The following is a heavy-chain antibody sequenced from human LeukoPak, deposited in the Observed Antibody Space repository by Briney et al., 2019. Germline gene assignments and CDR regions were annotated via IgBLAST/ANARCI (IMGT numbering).Heavy chain of an antibody. V-gene: IGHV1-69*13. CDR1: GGTFSSYA. J-gene: IGHJ3*02. Sequence: SVKVSCKASGGTFSSYAISWVRQAPGQGLEWMGGIIPIFGTANYAQKFQGRVTITADESTSTAYMELSSLRSEDTAVYYCAREGGVVEATEGAFDIWGQGTMVTVSS. CDR3: AREGGVVEATEGAFDI. CDR2: IIPIFGTA. D-gene: IGHD1-26*01.